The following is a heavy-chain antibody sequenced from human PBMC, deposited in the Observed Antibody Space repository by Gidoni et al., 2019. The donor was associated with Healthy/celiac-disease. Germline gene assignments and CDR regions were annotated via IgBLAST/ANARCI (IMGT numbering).Heavy chain of an antibody. D-gene: IGHD3-3*01. CDR1: GGSFSGYY. CDR2: INHSGST. J-gene: IGHJ6*02. Sequence: QVQLQQWGAGLLKPSETLSLTCAVYGGSFSGYYWSWIRQPPGKGLEWIGEINHSGSTNYNPSLKSRVTISVDTSKNQFSLKLSSVTAADTAVYYCARGRRTIFGVVFPSFGGYYYGMDVWGQGTTVTVSS. V-gene: IGHV4-34*01. CDR3: ARGRRTIFGVVFPSFGGYYYGMDV.